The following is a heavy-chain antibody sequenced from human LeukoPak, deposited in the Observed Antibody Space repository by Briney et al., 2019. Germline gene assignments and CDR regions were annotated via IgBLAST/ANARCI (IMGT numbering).Heavy chain of an antibody. D-gene: IGHD6-19*01. Sequence: ASVKVSCKASGYTFTGYYMHWVRQAPGQGLEWMGWINPNSGGTNYAQKFQGRVTMTRDTSISTAYMELSRLRSDDTAVYYCARYRSSGWYNNWFDPWGQGTLVTVSS. CDR2: INPNSGGT. V-gene: IGHV1-2*02. J-gene: IGHJ5*02. CDR3: ARYRSSGWYNNWFDP. CDR1: GYTFTGYY.